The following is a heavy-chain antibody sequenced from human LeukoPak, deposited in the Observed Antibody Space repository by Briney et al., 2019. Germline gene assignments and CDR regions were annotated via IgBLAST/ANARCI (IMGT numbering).Heavy chain of an antibody. V-gene: IGHV3-23*01. CDR1: GFTVSSKY. J-gene: IGHJ4*02. D-gene: IGHD2-15*01. Sequence: GGSLRLSCAASGFTVSSKYMSWVRQAPGKGLEWVSAISNSGGSTYYSDSGKGRLTISRDNSKNTLYLQMNSLSAEDTAVYYCAQQLGYCSDGTCYFTYWGQGTLVTVSS. CDR3: AQQLGYCSDGTCYFTY. CDR2: ISNSGGST.